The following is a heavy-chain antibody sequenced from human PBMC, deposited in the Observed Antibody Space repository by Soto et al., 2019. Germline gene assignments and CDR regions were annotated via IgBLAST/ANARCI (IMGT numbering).Heavy chain of an antibody. CDR3: ARSGLRLGAVESAP. D-gene: IGHD3-16*01. V-gene: IGHV4-59*01. J-gene: IGHJ5*02. Sequence: QVRLQESGPGLVKPSETLFLTCTVSGGSIGAYYWTWIRQPPGMGLEWIGFIYSSGTTYNPSLKSRVIISVAPSKNQFSRKLTSVTAVDTAVYFCARSGLRLGAVESAPWGPGILVTVSS. CDR2: IYSSGT. CDR1: GGSIGAYY.